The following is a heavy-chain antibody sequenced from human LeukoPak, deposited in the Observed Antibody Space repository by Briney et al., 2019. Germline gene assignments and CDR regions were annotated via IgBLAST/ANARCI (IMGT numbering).Heavy chain of an antibody. V-gene: IGHV3-7*04. CDR3: ARSHYYVLDV. CDR1: GFTFSNAW. Sequence: GGSLRLSCAASGFTFSNAWMSWVRQAPGKGLEWVATIKQAGNDKYYVDSVKGRFTISRDNAKNSLFLQMNSLTAEDTAVYYCARSHYYVLDVWGQGTTVTVSS. J-gene: IGHJ6*02. CDR2: IKQAGNDK.